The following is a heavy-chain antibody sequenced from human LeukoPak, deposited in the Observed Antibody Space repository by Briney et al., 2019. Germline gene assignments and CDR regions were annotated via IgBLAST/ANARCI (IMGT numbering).Heavy chain of an antibody. CDR3: ARELVISPGS. Sequence: PGGSLRLSCAASGFSVSYNNMSWVRQAPGKGLEWVAIIHRGDTTYYADSVKGRFIIARDISKNTLSLQMTSLRAEDTAIYYCARELVISPGSWGQGTLVAVSS. V-gene: IGHV3-53*01. CDR1: GFSVSYNN. J-gene: IGHJ4*02. CDR2: IHRGDTT. D-gene: IGHD2/OR15-2a*01.